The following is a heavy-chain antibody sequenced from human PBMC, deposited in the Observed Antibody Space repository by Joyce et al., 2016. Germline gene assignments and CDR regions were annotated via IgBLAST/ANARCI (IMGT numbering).Heavy chain of an antibody. CDR2: INSDDSRI. CDR3: TTPSCAN. V-gene: IGHV3-48*03. Sequence: EVHLVESGGGLVQPGWSLRLSCAASGIIFSSKEMNWVRQAPGKGLEWISSINSDDSRINYADSVRGRFTISRDNARNSLYLEMNYLRVEDTAIYYCTTPSCANWGQGSLVTVSS. D-gene: IGHD2-2*01. J-gene: IGHJ4*02. CDR1: GIIFSSKE.